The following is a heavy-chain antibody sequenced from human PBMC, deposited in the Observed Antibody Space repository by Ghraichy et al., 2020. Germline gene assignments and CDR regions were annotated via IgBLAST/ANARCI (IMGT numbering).Heavy chain of an antibody. V-gene: IGHV4-30-4*01. J-gene: IGHJ4*02. CDR3: ARVASSRANMVRGVVGY. D-gene: IGHD3-10*01. Sequence: SETLSLTCTVSGGSISSGDYYWSWIRQSPGKGLEWIGYIYYSGSTYYNPSLKSRVTISVDTSKNQFSLKLSSVTAADTAVYYCARVASSRANMVRGVVGYWGQGTLVTVSS. CDR1: GGSISSGDYY. CDR2: IYYSGST.